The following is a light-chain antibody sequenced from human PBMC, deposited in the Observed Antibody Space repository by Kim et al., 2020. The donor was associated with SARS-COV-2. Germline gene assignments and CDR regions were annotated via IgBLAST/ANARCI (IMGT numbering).Light chain of an antibody. CDR1: QSISSW. CDR3: QQYDSSPLT. Sequence: DIQMTQSPSTLSASVGDKVTITCRASQSISSWLAWYQQKPGKAPNLLIYKASSLETGVPSRFSGTGSGTEFTLTISSLQPDDFATYYSQQYDSSPLTFGGGTKVDIK. J-gene: IGKJ4*01. V-gene: IGKV1-5*03. CDR2: KAS.